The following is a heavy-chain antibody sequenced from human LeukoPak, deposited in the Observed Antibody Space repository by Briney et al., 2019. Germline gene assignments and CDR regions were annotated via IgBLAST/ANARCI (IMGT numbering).Heavy chain of an antibody. Sequence: SVKVSCKASGGTFSSYAISWVRQAPGQGLEWMGGIIPIFGTANYAQKFQGRVTITTDESTSTAYMELSSLRSEDTAVYYCARMGPPLRERSGTQANYYDSSEPRKTGRYYYYYYYMDVWGKGTTVTVSS. CDR1: GGTFSSYA. V-gene: IGHV1-69*05. CDR2: IIPIFGTA. J-gene: IGHJ6*03. D-gene: IGHD3-22*01. CDR3: ARMGPPLRERSGTQANYYDSSEPRKTGRYYYYYYYMDV.